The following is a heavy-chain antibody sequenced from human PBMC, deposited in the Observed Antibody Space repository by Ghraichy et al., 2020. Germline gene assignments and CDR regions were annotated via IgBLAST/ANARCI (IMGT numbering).Heavy chain of an antibody. CDR3: AKEVDDSSGYDR. CDR2: ISWDGGST. V-gene: IGHV3-43*01. D-gene: IGHD3-22*01. CDR1: GFTFDDYT. Sequence: GGSLRLSCAASGFTFDDYTMHWVRQAPGKGLEWVSLISWDGGSTYYADSVKGRFTISRDNSKNSLYLQMNSLRTEDTALYYCAKEVDDSSGYDRWGQGTLVTVSS. J-gene: IGHJ4*02.